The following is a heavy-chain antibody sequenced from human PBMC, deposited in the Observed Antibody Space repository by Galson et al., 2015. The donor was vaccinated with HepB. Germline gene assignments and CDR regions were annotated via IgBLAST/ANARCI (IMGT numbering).Heavy chain of an antibody. V-gene: IGHV3-48*02. Sequence: SLRLSCAASGFTFSSYSMNWVRQAPGKGLEWVSYISSSSSTIYYADSVKGRFTISRDNAKNSLYLQMNSLRDEDTAVYYCARNFGSSWYWPLQTEFDYWGQGTLVTVSS. J-gene: IGHJ4*02. CDR2: ISSSSSTI. D-gene: IGHD6-13*01. CDR1: GFTFSSYS. CDR3: ARNFGSSWYWPLQTEFDY.